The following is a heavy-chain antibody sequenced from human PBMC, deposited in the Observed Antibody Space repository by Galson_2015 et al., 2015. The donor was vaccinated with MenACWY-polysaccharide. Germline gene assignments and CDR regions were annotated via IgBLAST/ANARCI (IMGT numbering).Heavy chain of an antibody. CDR1: GYTFTSYY. J-gene: IGHJ4*02. CDR3: ARGHLIPGRGYYDSSGYYPFDY. D-gene: IGHD3-22*01. Sequence: SVKVSCKASGYTFTSYYMHWVRQAPGQGLEWMGIINPSGGSTSYARKFQGRVTMTRDTSTSTVYMELSSLRSEDTAVYYCARGHLIPGRGYYDSSGYYPFDYWGQGTPVTVSS. CDR2: INPSGGST. V-gene: IGHV1-46*01.